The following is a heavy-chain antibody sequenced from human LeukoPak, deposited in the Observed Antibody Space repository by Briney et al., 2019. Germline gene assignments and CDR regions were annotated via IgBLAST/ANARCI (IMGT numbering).Heavy chain of an antibody. J-gene: IGHJ4*02. CDR3: ARRYRDGYNHYYFDY. Sequence: GESLEISCKGSGYTFTDHWIGWVRQMPGKGLEWMGIIYPGDSNPRYSPAFQGQVTISADKSISTTYLQWSGLKASDTAMYYCARRYRDGYNHYYFDYWGRGTLVTVSS. CDR2: IYPGDSNP. D-gene: IGHD5-24*01. V-gene: IGHV5-51*01. CDR1: GYTFTDHW.